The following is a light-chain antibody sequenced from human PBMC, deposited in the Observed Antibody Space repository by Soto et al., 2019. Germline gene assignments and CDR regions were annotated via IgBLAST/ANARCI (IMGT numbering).Light chain of an antibody. Sequence: EIVLTQSPATLSLSPGERATLSCRASQSVSTNQLAWYQQKPGQAPRLLIYGASSRATGIADRFSGSGSGTDFTLTISRLEPEDFAVYYCQYYYESSPFGRGTKVGIK. CDR3: QYYYESSP. J-gene: IGKJ4*01. CDR2: GAS. CDR1: QSVSTNQ. V-gene: IGKV3-20*01.